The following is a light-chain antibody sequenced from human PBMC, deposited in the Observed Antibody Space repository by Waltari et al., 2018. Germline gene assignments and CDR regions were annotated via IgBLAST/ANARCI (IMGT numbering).Light chain of an antibody. CDR3: GTWDSSLSGAV. CDR2: GNN. Sequence: QSVLTQPPSMSGAPGQRVTISCTGSSPNIGAGHDVHWSQVFPGTAPKLLIYGNNNRPSGVPDRFSGSKSDTSASLAIGGLQAEDEADYYCGTWDSSLSGAVFGGGTHLTVL. CDR1: SPNIGAGHD. V-gene: IGLV1-40*01. J-gene: IGLJ7*01.